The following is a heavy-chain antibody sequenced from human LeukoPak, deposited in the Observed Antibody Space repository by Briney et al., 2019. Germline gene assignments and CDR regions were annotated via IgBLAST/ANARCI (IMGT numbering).Heavy chain of an antibody. CDR3: ARAVGRYYYGSGSYYDY. CDR2: ISTYNGDT. V-gene: IGHV1-18*01. J-gene: IGHJ4*02. D-gene: IGHD3-10*01. Sequence: ASVKVSCKASGGTFSSYAISWVRQAPGQGLEWMGWISTYNGDTNYAQKVQGRVTMTTDTSTSTAYMELRRLRSDDTAVYYCARAVGRYYYGSGSYYDYWGQGTLVTVSS. CDR1: GGTFSSYA.